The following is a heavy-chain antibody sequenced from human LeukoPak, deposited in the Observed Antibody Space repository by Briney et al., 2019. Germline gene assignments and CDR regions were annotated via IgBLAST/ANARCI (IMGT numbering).Heavy chain of an antibody. CDR1: GYIFTTYW. CDR2: IYHGESDT. V-gene: IGHV5-51*01. Sequence: ESLKISCKGSGYIFTTYWIGWVRQMPGKGLEWMGIIYHGESDTRYRPSFQGKVTISADKSISTAYLQWSSLKTSDTAMYYCARSGVATFYHYMDVWGTGTTVPVSS. D-gene: IGHD5-12*01. CDR3: ARSGVATFYHYMDV. J-gene: IGHJ6*03.